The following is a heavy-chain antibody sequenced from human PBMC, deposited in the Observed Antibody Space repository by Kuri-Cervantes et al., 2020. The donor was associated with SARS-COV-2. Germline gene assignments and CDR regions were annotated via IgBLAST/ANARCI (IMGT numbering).Heavy chain of an antibody. CDR1: GGSISSSSYY. J-gene: IGHJ4*02. CDR3: ARLIVSVTIFGVVNPWGPGDY. D-gene: IGHD3-3*01. Sequence: SETLSPTCTVSGGSISSSSYYWGWIRQPPGRGLEWIGSIYYSGSTYYNPSLKSRVTISVDTSKNQFSLKLSSVTAADTAVYYCARLIVSVTIFGVVNPWGPGDYWGQGTLVTVSS. V-gene: IGHV4-39*01. CDR2: IYYSGST.